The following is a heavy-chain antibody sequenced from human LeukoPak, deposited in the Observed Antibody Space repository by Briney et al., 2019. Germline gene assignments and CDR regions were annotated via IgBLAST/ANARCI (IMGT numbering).Heavy chain of an antibody. V-gene: IGHV3-66*02. Sequence: GGSLRLSCAASGFTVSSNCMSWVRQAPGKGLEWVSVTYSGGSTYYADCVKGRFTISRDNSRNTLYLQTNSLRAEDTAVYYCARDGGDDSYYYGMDVWGQGTTVTVSS. CDR1: GFTVSSNC. D-gene: IGHD2-21*02. CDR3: ARDGGDDSYYYGMDV. CDR2: TYSGGST. J-gene: IGHJ6*02.